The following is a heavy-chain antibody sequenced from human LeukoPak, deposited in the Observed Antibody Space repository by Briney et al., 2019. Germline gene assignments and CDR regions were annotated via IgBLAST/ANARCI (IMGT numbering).Heavy chain of an antibody. CDR3: ARVGDVRVSGVIQSGGDY. CDR2: INGDGSST. CDR1: GFTFSRYW. D-gene: IGHD3-10*01. Sequence: GGSLRLSCAASGFTFSRYWMHWVRQAPGKGLVWVSRINGDGSSTNYADSVKGRFTISRDNAKNTLYLQMNSLRAEDTAVYYCARVGDVRVSGVIQSGGDYWGQGTLVTVSS. J-gene: IGHJ4*02. V-gene: IGHV3-74*01.